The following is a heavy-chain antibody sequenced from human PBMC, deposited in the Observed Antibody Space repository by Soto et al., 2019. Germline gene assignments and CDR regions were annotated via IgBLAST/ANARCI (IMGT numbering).Heavy chain of an antibody. CDR1: GFSFSSFA. Sequence: EVLLLESGGGLVQPGGSLRLSCAASGFSFSSFAMNWVRQAPGKGLEWVSAIGDSGASTYYADSVKGRFTISRDNSRNTLYLQLNRLGAEDTAGYYCARGAELDDWGNGTKVNVSS. J-gene: IGHJ6*04. V-gene: IGHV3-23*01. D-gene: IGHD1-26*01. CDR2: IGDSGAST. CDR3: ARGAELDD.